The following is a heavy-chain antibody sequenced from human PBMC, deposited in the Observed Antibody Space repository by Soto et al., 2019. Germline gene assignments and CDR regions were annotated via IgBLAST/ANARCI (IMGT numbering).Heavy chain of an antibody. Sequence: PGGSLRLSCAASGFIFDYYAMSWVRQAPGKGLEWVSTITGSGGDTYYAASIKGRFTISRDNSKNMLYLEMNSLRAEDTAVYYCAKDPRSLIVDSSSSGSEVVDVWGQGTTVTVSS. V-gene: IGHV3-23*01. CDR1: GFIFDYYA. J-gene: IGHJ6*02. CDR3: AKDPRSLIVDSSSSGSEVVDV. D-gene: IGHD6-6*01. CDR2: ITGSGGDT.